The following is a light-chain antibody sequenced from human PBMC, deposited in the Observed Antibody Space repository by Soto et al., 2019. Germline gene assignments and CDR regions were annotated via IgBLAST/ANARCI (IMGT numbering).Light chain of an antibody. J-gene: IGLJ1*01. CDR3: HSYDSRLNGYV. Sequence: QAVVTQPPSVSGAPGQRVTISCTGSNSNIGAGFAVHWYQQLPGTAPKLLIHGNNNRPSGVPDRFSGSKSDTSASLAITGLQADDEADYYCHSYDSRLNGYVFGTGTKLTVL. V-gene: IGLV1-40*01. CDR2: GNN. CDR1: NSNIGAGFA.